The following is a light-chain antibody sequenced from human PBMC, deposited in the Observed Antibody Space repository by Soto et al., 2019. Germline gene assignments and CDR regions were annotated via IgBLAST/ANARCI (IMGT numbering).Light chain of an antibody. J-gene: IGKJ1*01. V-gene: IGKV2-28*01. CDR1: QSLLHSNGYNY. CDR3: MQALQTPPWT. CDR2: LGS. Sequence: EIVMTQSPLSLPVTPGEPASISCRSSQSLLHSNGYNYLDWYLQKPGQSQQLLIYLGSNRASWDPDRFSGSGAGTDFTLKISSVEGEDVGVYYCMQALQTPPWTGGQGTNVHIK.